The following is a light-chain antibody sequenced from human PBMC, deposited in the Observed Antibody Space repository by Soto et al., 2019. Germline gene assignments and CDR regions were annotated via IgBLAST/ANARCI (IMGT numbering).Light chain of an antibody. J-gene: IGKJ3*01. Sequence: DIQMTQAPSSLSASVGDRVTITCRASQGIRNYLAWYQQKPGKVPKLLIYAASTLQSGVPSRFSGSGSGTDFTLTISSLQPEDVATYYCQTYNSAPFTFGPGNKVDLK. CDR1: QGIRNY. CDR3: QTYNSAPFT. V-gene: IGKV1-27*01. CDR2: AAS.